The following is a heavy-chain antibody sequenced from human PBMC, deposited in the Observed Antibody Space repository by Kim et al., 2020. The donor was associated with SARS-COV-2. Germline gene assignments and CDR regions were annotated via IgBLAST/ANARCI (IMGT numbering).Heavy chain of an antibody. J-gene: IGHJ6*02. CDR2: IIPIFGTA. Sequence: SVKVSCKASGGTFSSYAISWVRQAPGQGLEWMGGIIPIFGTANYAQKFQGRVTITADESTSTAYMELSSLRSEDTAVYYCARDGGVTMVRGVINFGYYYGMDVWGQGTTVTVSS. CDR1: GGTFSSYA. V-gene: IGHV1-69*13. CDR3: ARDGGVTMVRGVINFGYYYGMDV. D-gene: IGHD3-10*01.